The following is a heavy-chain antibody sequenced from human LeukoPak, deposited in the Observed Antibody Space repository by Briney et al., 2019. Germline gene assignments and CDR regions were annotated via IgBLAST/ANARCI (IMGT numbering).Heavy chain of an antibody. D-gene: IGHD3-10*01. CDR2: INHSGRT. CDR3: ARARTMVRGVIIKPYYGMDV. J-gene: IGHJ6*04. V-gene: IGHV4-34*01. CDR1: GGSFSGYY. Sequence: PSETLSLTCAVYGGSFSGYYWSWIRQPPGKGLEWIGEINHSGRTNYNPSLTSRGTISVDTSKNQFSLKLSSVTAADTAVYYCARARTMVRGVIIKPYYGMDVWGKGTTVTVSS.